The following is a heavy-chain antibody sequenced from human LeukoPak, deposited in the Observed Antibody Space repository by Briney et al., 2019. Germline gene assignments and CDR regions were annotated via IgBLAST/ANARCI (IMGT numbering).Heavy chain of an antibody. CDR3: ARVKGSGYRNSIDY. V-gene: IGHV3-20*04. D-gene: IGHD3-3*01. Sequence: PGGSLSLSCAASGFTLDDYAMNWVRQAPGKGLEWVSGINWNGGSTYYRDSVKGRFTISRDNAKNSLYLQMNSLRAEHTALYYCARVKGSGYRNSIDYWGQGTLVTVSS. CDR2: INWNGGST. CDR1: GFTLDDYA. J-gene: IGHJ4*02.